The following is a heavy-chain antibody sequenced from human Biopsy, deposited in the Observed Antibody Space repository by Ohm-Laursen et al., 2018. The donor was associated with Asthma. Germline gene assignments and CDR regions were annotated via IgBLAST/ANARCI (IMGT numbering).Heavy chain of an antibody. J-gene: IGHJ4*02. CDR3: AMRGGVRRYFDY. CDR1: GGPISSGAYY. Sequence: SHTLSLTCTVSGGPISSGAYYWSWVRQPPGKGLEWVGYIYYIGSTYYKPSLKSRVALSLDTSKNQFSLKRRSVTAADTAVYFCAMRGGVRRYFDYWGQGTLVTVSS. V-gene: IGHV4-30-4*01. D-gene: IGHD3-16*01. CDR2: IYYIGST.